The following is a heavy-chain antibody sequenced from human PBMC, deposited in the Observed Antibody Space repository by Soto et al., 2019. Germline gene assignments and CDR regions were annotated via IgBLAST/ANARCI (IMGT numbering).Heavy chain of an antibody. Sequence: ASVKVSCKTSGYTFSNYAISWVRQAPGQGLEGMGWISSYNSNNGDTKSAQMLQGRVTMTIDTSATTAYMELRSLRSDDTAVYYCARAELERGEVGYFGMDVWGQGTTVTVSS. CDR3: ARAELERGEVGYFGMDV. CDR2: ISSYNSNNGDT. CDR1: GYTFSNYA. V-gene: IGHV1-18*04. D-gene: IGHD1-1*01. J-gene: IGHJ6*02.